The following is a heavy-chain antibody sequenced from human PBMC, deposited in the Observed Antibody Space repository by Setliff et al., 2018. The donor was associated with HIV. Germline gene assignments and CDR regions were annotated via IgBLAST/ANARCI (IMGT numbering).Heavy chain of an antibody. CDR1: GGSISSYF. D-gene: IGHD2-21*02. V-gene: IGHV4-59*01. CDR2: MSYSGST. J-gene: IGHJ3*02. CDR3: ARSDSHCAGDCYGVDGVDAFDI. Sequence: PSETLSLTCTVSGGSISSYFWSWIRQPPGKGLEWIGYMSYSGSTYYNPSLKSRIIMSVDTSKNQFSLKLSSVTAADTALYYCARSDSHCAGDCYGVDGVDAFDIWGQGTMVTVSS.